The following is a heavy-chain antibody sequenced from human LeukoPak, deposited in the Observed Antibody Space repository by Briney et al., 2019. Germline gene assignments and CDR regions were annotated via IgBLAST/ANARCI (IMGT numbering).Heavy chain of an antibody. D-gene: IGHD6-13*01. CDR2: IYYSGST. J-gene: IGHJ4*02. CDR1: GGSISSSSYY. CDR3: ARGGGDSSSSQDFDY. V-gene: IGHV4-39*07. Sequence: SETLSLTCTVSGGSISSSSYYWGWIRQPPGKGLEWIGSIYYSGSTYYNPSLKSRVTISVDTSKNQFSLKLSSVTAADTAVYYCARGGGDSSSSQDFDYWGQGTLVTVSS.